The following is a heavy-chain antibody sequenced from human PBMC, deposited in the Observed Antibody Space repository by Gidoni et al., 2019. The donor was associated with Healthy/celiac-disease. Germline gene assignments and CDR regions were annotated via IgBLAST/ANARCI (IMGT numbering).Heavy chain of an antibody. CDR2: ISSSSSYT. CDR3: ARDSIYDYVWGSYRYHFDY. Sequence: QVQLVESGGGLVKPGGSLRLSCAASGFTFSDYYMSWIRQAPGKGLGWVSYISSSSSYTNYADSVKGRFTISRDNAKNSLYLQMNSLRAEDTAVYYCARDSIYDYVWGSYRYHFDYWGQGTLVTVSS. CDR1: GFTFSDYY. V-gene: IGHV3-11*05. D-gene: IGHD3-16*02. J-gene: IGHJ4*02.